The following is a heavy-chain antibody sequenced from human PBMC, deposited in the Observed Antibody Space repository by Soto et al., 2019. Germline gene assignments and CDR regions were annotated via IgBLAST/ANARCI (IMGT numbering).Heavy chain of an antibody. Sequence: GGSLRLSCAASGFTFSSYAMHWVRQAPGKGLEWVAVISYDGSNKYYADSVKGRFTISRDNSKNTLYLQMNSLRAEDTAVYYCARDRESGWYDGGYYYYGMDVWGQGTTVTVS. V-gene: IGHV3-30-3*01. CDR1: GFTFSSYA. D-gene: IGHD6-19*01. CDR2: ISYDGSNK. CDR3: ARDRESGWYDGGYYYYGMDV. J-gene: IGHJ6*02.